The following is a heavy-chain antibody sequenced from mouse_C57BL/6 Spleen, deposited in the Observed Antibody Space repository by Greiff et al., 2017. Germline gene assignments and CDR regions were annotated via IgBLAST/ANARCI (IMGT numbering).Heavy chain of an antibody. D-gene: IGHD2-4*01. CDR1: GYTFTSYG. Sequence: VQLQQSGAELARPGASVKLSCKASGYTFTSYGISWVKQRPGQGLEWIGEIYPRSGNTYYNEKFKGKATLTADKSSSTAYMELRSLTSEDSAVYFCARSGYDYDVYYYAMDYWGQGTSVTVSS. V-gene: IGHV1-81*01. CDR3: ARSGYDYDVYYYAMDY. CDR2: IYPRSGNT. J-gene: IGHJ4*01.